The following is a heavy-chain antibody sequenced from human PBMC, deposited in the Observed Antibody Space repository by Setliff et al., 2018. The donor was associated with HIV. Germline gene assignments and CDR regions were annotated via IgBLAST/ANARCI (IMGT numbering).Heavy chain of an antibody. CDR3: ATGGAYCGGGSCFDP. V-gene: IGHV3-20*04. D-gene: IGHD2-15*01. Sequence: GGSLRLSCATSAFTFDDHAMHWVRQAPGKGLEWVSGINWDGSSTGFADSVKGRFTISRDNAKSSLYLQMNNLRADDTAVYYCATGGAYCGGGSCFDPWGQGTLVTVSS. CDR2: INWDGSST. CDR1: AFTFDDHA. J-gene: IGHJ5*02.